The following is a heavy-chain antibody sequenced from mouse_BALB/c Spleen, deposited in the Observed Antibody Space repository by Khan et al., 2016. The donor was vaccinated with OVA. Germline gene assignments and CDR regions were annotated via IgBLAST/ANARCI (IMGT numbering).Heavy chain of an antibody. V-gene: IGHV3-1*02. CDR3: ARSWTTVVADGYFDV. D-gene: IGHD1-1*01. J-gene: IGHJ1*01. CDR1: GYSITSGYS. Sequence: EVKLEESGPDLVKPSQSLSLTCTVTGYSITSGYSWHWIRQFPENKLEWMGYIRYSGNTIYSPSLKSRISITRDTSKNQFFLQLNSVTTADTATYYCARSWTTVVADGYFDVWGAGTTVTVSS. CDR2: IRYSGNT.